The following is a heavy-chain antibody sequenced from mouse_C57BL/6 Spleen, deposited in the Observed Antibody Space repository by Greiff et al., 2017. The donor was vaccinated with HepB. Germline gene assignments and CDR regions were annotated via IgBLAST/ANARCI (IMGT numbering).Heavy chain of an antibody. CDR2: INPSSGYT. CDR3: ARAGSRGYYFDY. V-gene: IGHV1-4*01. J-gene: IGHJ2*01. CDR1: GYTFTSYT. D-gene: IGHD1-1*01. Sequence: VQLQQSGAELARPGASVKMSCKASGYTFTSYTMHWVKQRPGQGLEWIGYINPSSGYTKYNQKFKDKATLTADKSSSTAYMQLSSLTSEDSAVYYCARAGSRGYYFDYWGQGTTLTVSS.